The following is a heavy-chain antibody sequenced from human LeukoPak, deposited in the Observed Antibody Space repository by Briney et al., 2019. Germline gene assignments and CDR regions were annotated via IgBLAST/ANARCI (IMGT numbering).Heavy chain of an antibody. V-gene: IGHV3-30*02. CDR2: IRYDGSNK. CDR3: AKDREVYGSGSYYNFDY. CDR1: GFTFSSYG. Sequence: GGSLRLSCAASGFTFSSYGMHWVRQAPGKGLEWVAFIRYDGSNKCYADSVKGRFTISRDNSKNTLYLQMNSLRAEDTAVYYCAKDREVYGSGSYYNFDYWGQGTLVTVSS. J-gene: IGHJ4*02. D-gene: IGHD3-10*01.